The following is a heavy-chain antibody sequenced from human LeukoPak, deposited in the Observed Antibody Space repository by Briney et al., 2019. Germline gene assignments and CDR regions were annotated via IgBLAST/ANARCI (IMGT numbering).Heavy chain of an antibody. Sequence: TSETLSLTCAVSGYSISSGYYWGWIRQPPGKGLEWIGSIYHSGSTNYNPSLKSRVTISVDTSKNQFSLKLSSVTAADTAVYYCAREIPRVLGECFDPWGQGTLVTVSS. D-gene: IGHD4/OR15-4a*01. CDR2: IYHSGST. J-gene: IGHJ5*02. V-gene: IGHV4-38-2*02. CDR1: GYSISSGYY. CDR3: AREIPRVLGECFDP.